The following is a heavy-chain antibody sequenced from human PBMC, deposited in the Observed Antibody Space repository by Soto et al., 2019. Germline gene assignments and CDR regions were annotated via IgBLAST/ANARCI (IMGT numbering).Heavy chain of an antibody. V-gene: IGHV3-23*01. J-gene: IGHJ6*02. CDR3: LRQAKLTPVTANVGYYYGLDV. CDR2: MSGSGSGT. D-gene: IGHD4-4*01. Sequence: DVQLLESGGGLVQPGGSLRLSCAASGFRFSTYDMSWVRQAPGKGLEWVSVMSGSGSGTYYADSVKGRFTISRDNSKNKLYLQMNSPRAEDTAVYYCLRQAKLTPVTANVGYYYGLDVWGQGTTVTVSS. CDR1: GFRFSTYD.